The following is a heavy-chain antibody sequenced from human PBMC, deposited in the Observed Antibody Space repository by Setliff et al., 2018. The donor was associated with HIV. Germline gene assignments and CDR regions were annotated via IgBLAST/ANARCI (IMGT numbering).Heavy chain of an antibody. Sequence: ASVKVSCKASGYNFTSHDINWVRQAPGQGLEWMGWMNPKSGNTGYARKFQGRATMTRKTSISTAYMELRSLRSDDTAVYYCARGYCSSTSCYGIYYFDNWGQGTPVTV. CDR3: ARGYCSSTSCYGIYYFDN. CDR1: GYNFTSHD. J-gene: IGHJ4*02. D-gene: IGHD2-2*01. V-gene: IGHV1-8*01. CDR2: MNPKSGNT.